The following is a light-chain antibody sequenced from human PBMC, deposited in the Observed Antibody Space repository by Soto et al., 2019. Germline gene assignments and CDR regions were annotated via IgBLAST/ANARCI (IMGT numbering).Light chain of an antibody. Sequence: EIVLTQSPGTLSLSPGEGVTLSCRASQSLSRSYLAWYQQKPGQAPRLLIYGASSRATGIPDRFSGSGSGTDFSLTISRLEPEDCAVYYCQQYDSSLLTFGGGTKVEIK. V-gene: IGKV3-20*01. J-gene: IGKJ4*01. CDR3: QQYDSSLLT. CDR2: GAS. CDR1: QSLSRSY.